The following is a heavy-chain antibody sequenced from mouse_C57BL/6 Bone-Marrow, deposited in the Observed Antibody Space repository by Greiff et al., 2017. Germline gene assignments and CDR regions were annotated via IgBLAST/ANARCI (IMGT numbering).Heavy chain of an antibody. CDR3: VREGDGYYDWYFDV. CDR2: IRSKSSNYAT. CDR1: GFTFNTYA. V-gene: IGHV10-3*01. Sequence: EVKVVESGGGLVQPKGSLKLSCAASGFTFNTYAMHWVRQAPGKGLEWVARIRSKSSNYATYYADSVKDRFTISRDDSQSMLYLQMNNLKTEDTAMYYCVREGDGYYDWYFDVWGTGTTVTVSS. D-gene: IGHD2-3*01. J-gene: IGHJ1*03.